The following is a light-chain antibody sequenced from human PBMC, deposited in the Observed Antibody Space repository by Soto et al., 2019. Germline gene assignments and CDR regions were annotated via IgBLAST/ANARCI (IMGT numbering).Light chain of an antibody. CDR3: FSFTTDWTHV. J-gene: IGLJ1*01. V-gene: IGLV1-40*01. Sequence: QSVLTQPPSVSGAPGQRVTISCTGNSSNIGAGFDVHWYQQLPGTAPKLLIYDNSNRPSGVSNRFSGSKSGNAASLTISGLQAEDEADYFCFSFTTDWTHVFGTGTKLTVL. CDR1: SSNIGAGFD. CDR2: DNS.